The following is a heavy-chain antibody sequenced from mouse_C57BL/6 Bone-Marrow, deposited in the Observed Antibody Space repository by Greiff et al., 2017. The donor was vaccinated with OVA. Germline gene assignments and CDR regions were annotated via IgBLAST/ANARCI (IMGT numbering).Heavy chain of an antibody. V-gene: IGHV1-55*01. D-gene: IGHD1-1*01. Sequence: QVQLQQPGAELVKPGASVKMSCKASGYTFTSYWITWVKQRPGQGLEWIGDIYPGSGSTNYNEKFKSKATLTVDTSSSTAYMQLSSLTSEDSAVYYCARWNPPYYGGGCWGQGTTLTVSS. CDR1: GYTFTSYW. CDR2: IYPGSGST. J-gene: IGHJ2*01. CDR3: ARWNPPYYGGGC.